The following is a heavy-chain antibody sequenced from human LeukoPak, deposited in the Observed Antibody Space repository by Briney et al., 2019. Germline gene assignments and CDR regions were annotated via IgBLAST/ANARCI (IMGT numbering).Heavy chain of an antibody. J-gene: IGHJ5*02. CDR2: ISAYNGNT. D-gene: IGHD4-17*01. CDR3: ARTDYGDYAINWFDP. V-gene: IGHV1-18*01. Sequence: ASVKVSCKASGYTFTSYGISWVRQAPGQGLEWMGWISAYNGNTNYAQKLQGRVTVTTDTSTSTAYMELRSLRSDDTAVYYCARTDYGDYAINWFDPWGQGTWSPSPQ. CDR1: GYTFTSYG.